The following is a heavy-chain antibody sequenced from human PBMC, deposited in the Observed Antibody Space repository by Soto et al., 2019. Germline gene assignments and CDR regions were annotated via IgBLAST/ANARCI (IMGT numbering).Heavy chain of an antibody. CDR2: ITDTGGDA. J-gene: IGHJ4*02. V-gene: IGHV3-23*01. CDR1: GLTFGSRA. D-gene: IGHD3-10*01. Sequence: SLRLSCVASGLTFGSRAMSWVRQAPGEGLQWVSTITDTGGDAKYADSVRGRFVISRDNSKKTLYLQMTSLTAEDSAMYFCARGSTDSYPGSRIFDFWGRGTLVTVSS. CDR3: ARGSTDSYPGSRIFDF.